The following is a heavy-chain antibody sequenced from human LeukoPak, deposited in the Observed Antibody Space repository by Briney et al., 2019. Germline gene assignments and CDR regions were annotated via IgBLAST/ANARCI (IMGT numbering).Heavy chain of an antibody. V-gene: IGHV3-48*03. J-gene: IGHJ4*02. CDR2: ISSSGSTI. Sequence: GGSLRLSCAASGFTFSSYEMNCVRQAPGKGLEWVSYISSSGSTIYYADSVKGRFTISRDNAKNSLYLQMNSLRAEDTAVYYCARDDSGWSRDSWGQGTLVTVSS. D-gene: IGHD6-19*01. CDR3: ARDDSGWSRDS. CDR1: GFTFSSYE.